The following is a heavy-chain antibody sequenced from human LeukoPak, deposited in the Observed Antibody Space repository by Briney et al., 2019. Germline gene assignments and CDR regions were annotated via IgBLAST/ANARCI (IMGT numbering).Heavy chain of an antibody. Sequence: ASVKVSCKASGYTFTSYGITWVRQAPGQGLEWMGWISAYNGDANHAQKFQGRVTMTTDTSTSTAYMELRSLRSDDAAVYYCARWAPSGDRDYYYYYMDVWGKGTTVTLSS. D-gene: IGHD2-21*02. CDR3: ARWAPSGDRDYYYYYMDV. V-gene: IGHV1-18*01. J-gene: IGHJ6*03. CDR2: ISAYNGDA. CDR1: GYTFTSYG.